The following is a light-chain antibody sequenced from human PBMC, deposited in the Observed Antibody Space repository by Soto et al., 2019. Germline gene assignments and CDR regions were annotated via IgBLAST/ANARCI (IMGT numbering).Light chain of an antibody. CDR2: GAS. Sequence: EIVLTQSPGTLSLSPGERATLSCRASQSVGGNSLTWYQEKPGQAPRLLFYGASNRATGIPDRFSGSGSGTDFSLTISRLEPEDFAVYYCQQYYSSPRTFGQGTKVEIK. J-gene: IGKJ1*01. V-gene: IGKV3-20*01. CDR1: QSVGGNS. CDR3: QQYYSSPRT.